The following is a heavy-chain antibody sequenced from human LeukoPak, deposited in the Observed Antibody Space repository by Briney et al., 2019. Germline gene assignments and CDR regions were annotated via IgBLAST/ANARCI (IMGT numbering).Heavy chain of an antibody. Sequence: ASVKVSCKASGYTFTSYYMHWVRQAPGQGLEWMGIINPSGGSSTYPQTFQGRVTMTRDMSTSTVYMELSSLRSEDTAVYYCAREGSSSWYFRGPLWPGKGTLYYMDVWGKGTTVTVSS. V-gene: IGHV1-46*01. J-gene: IGHJ6*03. CDR3: AREGSSSWYFRGPLWPGKGTLYYMDV. D-gene: IGHD6-13*01. CDR2: INPSGGSS. CDR1: GYTFTSYY.